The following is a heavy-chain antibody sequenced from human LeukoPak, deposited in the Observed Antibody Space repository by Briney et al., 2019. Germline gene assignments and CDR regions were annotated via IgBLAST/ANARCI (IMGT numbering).Heavy chain of an antibody. CDR2: IYPGDSET. CDR1: GFTFPGYW. J-gene: IGHJ4*02. V-gene: IGHV5-51*01. CDR3: ARLDATRGGDC. Sequence: GESLRISWKGVGFTFPGYWIGWVRQMPGKGLDWMGIIYPGDSETRYSPSFHGQVAMSADMTTNTAYLQWRSLQASDTAIYYCARLDATRGGDCWGQGTLVTVSS. D-gene: IGHD2-15*01.